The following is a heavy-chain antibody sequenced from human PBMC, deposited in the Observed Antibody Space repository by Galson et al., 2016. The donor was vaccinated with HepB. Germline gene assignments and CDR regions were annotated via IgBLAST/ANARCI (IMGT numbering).Heavy chain of an antibody. V-gene: IGHV1-18*04. CDR1: GYNFVSRG. J-gene: IGHJ3*01. CDR2: TSAYNGNT. D-gene: IGHD1/OR15-1a*01. CDR3: ARDSGNWHSFGLPLDV. Sequence: SVKVSCKASGYNFVSRGLNWVRQAPGQGLEWMGWTSAYNGNTNYAQKFQGRLTMTTHTSTATLYMELRSLPSDDTAVYYCARDSGNWHSFGLPLDVWGRGTLVAVAS.